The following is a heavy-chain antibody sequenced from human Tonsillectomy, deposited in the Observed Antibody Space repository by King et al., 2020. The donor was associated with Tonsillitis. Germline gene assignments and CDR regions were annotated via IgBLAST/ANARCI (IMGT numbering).Heavy chain of an antibody. CDR3: AGHVLTTGSKDYFDY. CDR1: GGSISSSY. J-gene: IGHJ4*02. Sequence: LQLQESGPGLVKPSETLSLTCTVSGGSISSSYWSWIRQPPGKGLEWIGYSYYTGNTNYNPSLKSRVTVSVDTSRNQFSLKMSSVTAADTAVYYCAGHVLTTGSKDYFDYWGQGTLVTVSS. CDR2: SYYTGNT. D-gene: IGHD1-14*01. V-gene: IGHV4-59*08.